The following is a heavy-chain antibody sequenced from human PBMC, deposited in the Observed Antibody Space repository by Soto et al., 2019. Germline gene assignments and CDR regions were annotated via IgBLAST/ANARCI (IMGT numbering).Heavy chain of an antibody. Sequence: QVQLVESGGGVVQPGRSLRLSCAASGFTFSSYAMHWVRQAPGKGLERVAGITYDGSNKYYADSVKGRFTISRDNYNNTLYLQMNSLRAEDTAVYYCARPRLSSDCTTPFGDWGQGTLVTVSS. D-gene: IGHD2-21*01. CDR1: GFTFSSYA. CDR3: ARPRLSSDCTTPFGD. J-gene: IGHJ4*02. CDR2: ITYDGSNK. V-gene: IGHV3-30-3*01.